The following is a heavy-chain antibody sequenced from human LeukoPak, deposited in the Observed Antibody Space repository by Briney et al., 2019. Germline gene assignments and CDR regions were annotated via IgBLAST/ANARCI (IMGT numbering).Heavy chain of an antibody. J-gene: IGHJ4*02. CDR1: GFTVRSNY. CDR3: AKDLSYYGSGTPGDY. Sequence: GGSLRLSCAASGFTVRSNYMSWVRQAPGKGLEWVSEIYSDGSTYYAASVKGRFSISRDNSKNTVYLQMNSLRAEDTAVYYCAKDLSYYGSGTPGDYWGQGTLVTVSS. V-gene: IGHV3-53*05. D-gene: IGHD3-10*01. CDR2: IYSDGST.